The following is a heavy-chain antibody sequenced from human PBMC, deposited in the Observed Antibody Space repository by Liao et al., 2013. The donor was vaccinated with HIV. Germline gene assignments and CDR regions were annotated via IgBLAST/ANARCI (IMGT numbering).Heavy chain of an antibody. V-gene: IGHV4-59*10. Sequence: QVQLQQWGAGLLKPSETLSLTCAVYGGSFSGYYWSWIRQPAGKGLEWIGRIYTSGSTNYNPSLKSRVTMSVDTSKNQFSLKLSSVTAADTAVYYCASLGALYCSSTSCSSRDYWGQGTLVTVSS. J-gene: IGHJ4*02. D-gene: IGHD2-2*01. CDR3: ASLGALYCSSTSCSSRDY. CDR1: GGSFSGYY. CDR2: IYTSGST.